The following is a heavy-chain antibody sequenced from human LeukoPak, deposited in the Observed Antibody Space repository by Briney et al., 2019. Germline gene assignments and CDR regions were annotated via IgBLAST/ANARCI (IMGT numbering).Heavy chain of an antibody. V-gene: IGHV1-69*13. CDR2: IIPIFGTA. CDR1: GGTFSSYA. CDR3: ARDLRGPRYCSGGSCYDEQGGY. D-gene: IGHD2-15*01. J-gene: IGHJ4*02. Sequence: PVKVSCKASGGTFSSYAISWVRQAPGQGLEWMGGIIPIFGTANYAQKFQGRVTITADESTSTAYMEPSSLRSEDTAVYYCARDLRGPRYCSGGSCYDEQGGYWGQGTLVTVSS.